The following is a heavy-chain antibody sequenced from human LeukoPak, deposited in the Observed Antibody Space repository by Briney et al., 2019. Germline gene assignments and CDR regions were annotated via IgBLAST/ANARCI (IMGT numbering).Heavy chain of an antibody. J-gene: IGHJ4*02. D-gene: IGHD5-18*01. CDR1: GFTFSSYW. Sequence: GGSLRLSCAASGFTFSSYWMSWVRQAPGKGLEWVANIKKDGSEKYYVDSVKGRFTISRDNAKTSLYLQMISLRAADTAVYYCARHLSGVTGYTYGRGIDYWGQGTLVTVSS. CDR2: IKKDGSEK. V-gene: IGHV3-7*01. CDR3: ARHLSGVTGYTYGRGIDY.